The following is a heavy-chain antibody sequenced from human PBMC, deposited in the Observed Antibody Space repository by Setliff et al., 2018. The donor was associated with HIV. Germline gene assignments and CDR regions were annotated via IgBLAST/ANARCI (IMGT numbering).Heavy chain of an antibody. CDR3: ARAYFGSGIYY. D-gene: IGHD3-10*01. V-gene: IGHV4-4*09. CDR2: VYSSGST. Sequence: ETLSLTCTVSGGSISSYYWSWIRQPPGKGLEWLGHVYSSGSTNYNPSLKSRVTISVDTSKNQFSLKLYSVTAADTAVYYCARAYFGSGIYYWGQGTLVTVSS. J-gene: IGHJ4*02. CDR1: GGSISSYY.